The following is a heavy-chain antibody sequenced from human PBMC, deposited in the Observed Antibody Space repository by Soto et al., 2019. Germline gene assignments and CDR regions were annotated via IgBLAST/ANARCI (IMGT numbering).Heavy chain of an antibody. J-gene: IGHJ3*02. CDR1: GGSISSSSYY. D-gene: IGHD1-26*01. CDR3: ASHDSGSYSGDAFDI. CDR2: IYYSGST. Sequence: SETLSLTCTVSGGSISSSSYYWGWIRQPPGKGLEWIGSIYYSGSTYYNPSLKSRVTISVDTSKNQFSLKLGSVTAADTAVYYCASHDSGSYSGDAFDIWGQGTMVTVSS. V-gene: IGHV4-39*01.